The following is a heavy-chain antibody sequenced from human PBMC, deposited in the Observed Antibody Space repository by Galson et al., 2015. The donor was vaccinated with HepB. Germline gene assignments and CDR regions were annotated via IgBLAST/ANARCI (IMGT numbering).Heavy chain of an antibody. J-gene: IGHJ4*02. D-gene: IGHD1-26*01. V-gene: IGHV4-39*01. CDR2: IYYSGST. Sequence: ETLSLTCTVSGGSISSSSYYWGWIRQPPGKGLEWIGSIYYSGSTYYNPSLKSRVTISVDTSKNQFSLKLSSVTAADTAVYYCARRNGRFLYYFDYWGQGTLVTVSS. CDR1: GGSISSSSYY. CDR3: ARRNGRFLYYFDY.